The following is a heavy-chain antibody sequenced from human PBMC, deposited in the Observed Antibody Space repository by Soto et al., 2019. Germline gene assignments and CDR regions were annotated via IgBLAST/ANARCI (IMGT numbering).Heavy chain of an antibody. CDR3: ATGVQTDGYNFYHGMDV. D-gene: IGHD1-1*01. Sequence: QVQVVQSGAEVKKPGSSVKVSCKVSGGIFTNNAISWVRQAPGQGLEWLGGVIPLFDTAYYAQIFRGRLRISADVATTTAYMELSGLTSADTAVYFCATGVQTDGYNFYHGMDVWGQGTTVTVS. CDR1: GGIFTNNA. J-gene: IGHJ6*02. CDR2: VIPLFDTA. V-gene: IGHV1-69*01.